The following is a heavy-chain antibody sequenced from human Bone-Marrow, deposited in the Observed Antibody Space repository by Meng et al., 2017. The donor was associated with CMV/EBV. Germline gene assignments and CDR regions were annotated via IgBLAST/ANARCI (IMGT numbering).Heavy chain of an antibody. J-gene: IGHJ3*02. CDR1: GFTFSSYW. CDR2: IKQDGSEK. CDR3: ARIRGRLDAFDI. Sequence: GESLKISCAASGFTFSSYWMSWVRQAPGKGLEWVANIKQDGSEKYYADSVKGRFTISRDNAKNSLYLQMNSLRAEDTAVYYCARIRGRLDAFDIWGQGTMVTVSS. V-gene: IGHV3-7*01. D-gene: IGHD1-26*01.